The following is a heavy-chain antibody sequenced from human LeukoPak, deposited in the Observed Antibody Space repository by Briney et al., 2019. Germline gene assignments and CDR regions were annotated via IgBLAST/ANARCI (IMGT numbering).Heavy chain of an antibody. J-gene: IGHJ4*02. CDR2: IWYDGSNI. Sequence: GRSLRLSCAASGFTFSSYGMHWVRQAPGKGLERLAVIWYDGSNIYYADSVKGRFAISRDNSKNTLYLLLNSLRAEDTAVYYCARYSIAAAVAWGQGTLVTVSS. CDR1: GFTFSSYG. D-gene: IGHD6-13*01. CDR3: ARYSIAAAVA. V-gene: IGHV3-33*01.